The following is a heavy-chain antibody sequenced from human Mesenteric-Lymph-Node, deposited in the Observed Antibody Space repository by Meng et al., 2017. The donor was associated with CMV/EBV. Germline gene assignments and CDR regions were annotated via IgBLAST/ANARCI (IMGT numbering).Heavy chain of an antibody. Sequence: SLTRYWIGWLRQMPGKGLEWMRIIYPGDSDTIYSPSFQGQVTISADKSISTAYLQWSSLKASDTAMYYCARVYGSGSYYNEGWFDPWGQGTLVTVSS. V-gene: IGHV5-51*01. CDR3: ARVYGSGSYYNEGWFDP. CDR2: IYPGDSDT. D-gene: IGHD3-10*01. CDR1: SLTRYW. J-gene: IGHJ5*02.